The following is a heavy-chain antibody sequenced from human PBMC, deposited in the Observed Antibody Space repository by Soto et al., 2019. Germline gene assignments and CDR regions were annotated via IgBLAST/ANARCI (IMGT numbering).Heavy chain of an antibody. Sequence: SETLSLTCTISGDSITTRGYYWSWIRQFPGQGLEWIGYIYYTETTFFNPSLKSRVTMSVDTSKNQFSLRLTSVTAADTAVYYCVRVPFGYYDTGDYFQFNWFDPWGPGTLVTVSS. D-gene: IGHD3-9*01. CDR1: GDSITTRGYY. V-gene: IGHV4-31*03. CDR3: VRVPFGYYDTGDYFQFNWFDP. CDR2: IYYTETT. J-gene: IGHJ5*02.